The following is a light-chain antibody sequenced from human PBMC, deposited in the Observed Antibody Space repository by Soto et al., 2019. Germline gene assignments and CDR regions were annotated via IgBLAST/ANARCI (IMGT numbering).Light chain of an antibody. V-gene: IGLV2-14*01. CDR3: SSYTSSTAYV. J-gene: IGLJ1*01. CDR1: SSDVGGYNY. CDR2: EVS. Sequence: QSALTQPASVSVSPGQSITISCTGTSSDVGGYNYVSWYQLHPGKAPKLMVYEVSNRPSGVSKRFSGSKSGNTASLTISGLQAEDEADYYCSSYTSSTAYVFGTGTKV.